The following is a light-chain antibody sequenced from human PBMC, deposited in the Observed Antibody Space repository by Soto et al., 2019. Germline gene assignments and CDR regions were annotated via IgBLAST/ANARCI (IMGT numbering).Light chain of an antibody. CDR2: DAS. CDR1: QSVYSF. J-gene: IGKJ5*01. V-gene: IGKV3-11*01. Sequence: EVVLPQSPATLSLSPGERAPLSCRASQSVYSFLAWYQQKPGQAPRLLIYDASNRATGIPARFSGSGSGTDFTLTISSLEPEDFAVYYCQQRSSWPPITFGQGTRLEIK. CDR3: QQRSSWPPIT.